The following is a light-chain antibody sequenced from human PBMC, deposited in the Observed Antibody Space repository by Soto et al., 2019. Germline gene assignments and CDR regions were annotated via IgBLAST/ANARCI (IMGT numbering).Light chain of an antibody. CDR3: QQYYSSRT. CDR2: WAS. J-gene: IGKJ1*01. Sequence: DIVMTQSPDSLAVSLGERATINCKSSQSVLYSSNNKNYLAWYQQKPGQPPKLLIYWASIRESGVPDRFTGSEFGTDFTLTISSLQAEDVAVYYCQQYYSSRTFGQGTKVEIK. CDR1: QSVLYSSNNKNY. V-gene: IGKV4-1*01.